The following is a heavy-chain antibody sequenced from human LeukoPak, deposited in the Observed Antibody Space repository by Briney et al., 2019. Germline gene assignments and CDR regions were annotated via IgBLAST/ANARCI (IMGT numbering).Heavy chain of an antibody. Sequence: GASVKVSCKPSGNTFSSFAISWVRQAPGQGLEWMGRIIPILDMTSYAQKFQGRITITADKPTPTAYMELRRLTSEDTAVYYCARDRGGGYSLGDFDSWGQGTLVTVSS. CDR1: GNTFSSFA. CDR3: ARDRGGGYSLGDFDS. CDR2: IIPILDMT. D-gene: IGHD5-18*01. V-gene: IGHV1-69*04. J-gene: IGHJ4*02.